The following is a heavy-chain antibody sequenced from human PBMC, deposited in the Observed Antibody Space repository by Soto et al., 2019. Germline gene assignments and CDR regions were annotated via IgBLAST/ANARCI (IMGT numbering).Heavy chain of an antibody. J-gene: IGHJ4*02. V-gene: IGHV1-46*03. Sequence: ASVKVSCKASGYTFTSYYMHWVRQAPGQGLEGMGIINPSGGSTSYAQKFQGRVTMTRDTSTSTVYMELSSLRSEDTAVYYCARAPPYYDILPGLPRYYFDYWGQGTLVTVSS. CDR3: ARAPPYYDILPGLPRYYFDY. CDR2: INPSGGST. D-gene: IGHD3-9*01. CDR1: GYTFTSYY.